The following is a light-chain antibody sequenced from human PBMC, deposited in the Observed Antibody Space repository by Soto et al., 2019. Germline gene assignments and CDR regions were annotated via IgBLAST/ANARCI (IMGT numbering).Light chain of an antibody. V-gene: IGKV3-11*01. Sequence: EVVLTQSPVTLALSPGDRATLSCRTSHSVDIYIAWYQQKPGQAPRLLIYDASNRATGIPARFSGSGSGTDFTLTISSLEPEDFAVYYCQQRKHWPPLTFGGGTKVELK. J-gene: IGKJ4*01. CDR2: DAS. CDR3: QQRKHWPPLT. CDR1: HSVDIY.